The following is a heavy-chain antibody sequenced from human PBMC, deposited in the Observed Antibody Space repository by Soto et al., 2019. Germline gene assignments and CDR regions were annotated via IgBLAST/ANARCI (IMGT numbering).Heavy chain of an antibody. Sequence: HGESLKISCQASGYAFTSYWIAWVRQIPGRGLEWMGIIYPGDSDTRYSPSFQGQVTISADKSITTAYLQWNSLEASDTAMYYCARGYCTTTICDPWFDPWGQGTLVTVST. CDR3: ARGYCTTTICDPWFDP. D-gene: IGHD2-2*01. J-gene: IGHJ5*02. CDR2: IYPGDSDT. V-gene: IGHV5-51*01. CDR1: GYAFTSYW.